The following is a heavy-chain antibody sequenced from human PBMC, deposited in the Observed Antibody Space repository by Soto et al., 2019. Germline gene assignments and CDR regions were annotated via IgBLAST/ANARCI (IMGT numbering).Heavy chain of an antibody. V-gene: IGHV4-59*08. CDR1: GGSFSPNY. Sequence: QVQLKESGPGLVRTSETLSLTSTLSGGSFSPNYWSWLRQPPGKGLEWLGYIYYGGTTSYNPSLKRRVTIALETSKRQCSLRLSSVTAAGTAVYYCARLGNYYQSLDPWGPGTLVTVSS. D-gene: IGHD4-4*01. J-gene: IGHJ5*02. CDR2: IYYGGTT. CDR3: ARLGNYYQSLDP.